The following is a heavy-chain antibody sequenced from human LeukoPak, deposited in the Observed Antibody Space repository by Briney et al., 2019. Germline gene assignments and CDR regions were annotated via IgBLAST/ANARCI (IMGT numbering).Heavy chain of an antibody. CDR3: TKPSVLGPNTDY. Sequence: GGSLRLSCAASGFAFSNYWMCWVRQTPGKGLEWVASIEQDGSEKSYVDSLKGRITISRDNAENSLYLQMNSLRADDTAVYYCTKPSVLGPNTDYWGQGTLVTVSS. CDR2: IEQDGSEK. J-gene: IGHJ4*02. D-gene: IGHD3-3*02. CDR1: GFAFSNYW. V-gene: IGHV3-7*01.